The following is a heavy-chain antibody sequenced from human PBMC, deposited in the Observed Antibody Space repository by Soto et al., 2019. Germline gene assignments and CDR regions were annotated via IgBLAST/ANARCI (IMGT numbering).Heavy chain of an antibody. D-gene: IGHD2-15*01. CDR1: GDSISSDKW. V-gene: IGHV4-4*02. Sequence: QVQLQESGPGLVKPSGTLSLTCAVSGDSISSDKWWSWVRQPPGQGLEWIGEIHHSGRTNYNPSLKSRVTILVEKSKNPVSLELSSMTATDTAVYYCAGGGNWQFDYWGQGTLVSVSS. CDR2: IHHSGRT. CDR3: AGGGNWQFDY. J-gene: IGHJ4*02.